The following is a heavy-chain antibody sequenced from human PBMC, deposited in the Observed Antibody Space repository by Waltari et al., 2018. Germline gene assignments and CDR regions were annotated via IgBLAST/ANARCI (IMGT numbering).Heavy chain of an antibody. Sequence: QLQLQESGPGLVKPSETLSLSCTVSGGSITSGDYYWGWISQSPGKGLEWLGGIFFSVRTYYNPSLKSRLAISVDTSKNQFSLKLSSVTAADTAVYYCVRHEGTRTTARAHFDSWGQGTLVAVSS. CDR1: GGSITSGDYY. J-gene: IGHJ4*02. CDR3: VRHEGTRTTARAHFDS. D-gene: IGHD4-17*01. CDR2: IFFSVRT. V-gene: IGHV4-39*01.